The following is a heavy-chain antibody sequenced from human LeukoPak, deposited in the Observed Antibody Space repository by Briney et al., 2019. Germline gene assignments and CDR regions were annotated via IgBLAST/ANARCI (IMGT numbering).Heavy chain of an antibody. CDR1: GFTFSSYW. V-gene: IGHV3-74*01. Sequence: HPGGSLRLSCAASGFTFSSYWMHWVRQAPGKGLVWVSRINSDGSSTSYADSVKGRFTISRDNAKNTLYLQMNSLRAEDTAVYYCARVAPEDRRPITEYFQHWGQGTLVTFSS. D-gene: IGHD1-14*01. J-gene: IGHJ1*01. CDR2: INSDGSST. CDR3: ARVAPEDRRPITEYFQH.